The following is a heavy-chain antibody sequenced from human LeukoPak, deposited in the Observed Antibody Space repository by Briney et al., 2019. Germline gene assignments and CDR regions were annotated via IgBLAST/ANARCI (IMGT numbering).Heavy chain of an antibody. J-gene: IGHJ6*03. D-gene: IGHD1-26*01. Sequence: PSETLSLTCTVSGYSISSGYYWSWIRQPPGKGLEWIGEINHSGSTNYNPSLKSRVTISVDTSKNQFSLKLSSVTAADTAVYYCARGLVGTYYYYYMDVWGKGTTVTVSS. CDR2: INHSGST. CDR1: GYSISSGYY. V-gene: IGHV4-38-2*02. CDR3: ARGLVGTYYYYYMDV.